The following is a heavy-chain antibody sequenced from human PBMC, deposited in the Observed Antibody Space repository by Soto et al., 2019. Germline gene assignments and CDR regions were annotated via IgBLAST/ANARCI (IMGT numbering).Heavy chain of an antibody. CDR2: IYHSGST. CDR1: GVSISSGGYS. Sequence: QLQLQESGSGLVKPSQTLSLTCAVSGVSISSGGYSWSWIRQPPGKGLEWIGYIYHSGSTYYNPALESRVTISVGRAKNKFSLTLRSVTAADTAVYSCARVPDYWGQGTLVTVPS. J-gene: IGHJ4*02. CDR3: ARVPDY. V-gene: IGHV4-30-2*01.